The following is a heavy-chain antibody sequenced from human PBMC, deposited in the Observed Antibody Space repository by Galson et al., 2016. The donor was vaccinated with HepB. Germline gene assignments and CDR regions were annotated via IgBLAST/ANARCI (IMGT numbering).Heavy chain of an antibody. J-gene: IGHJ6*02. CDR2: IRTKAFGGTT. D-gene: IGHD7-27*01. Sequence: SLRLSCAASGFTFGDFAVTWFRQAPGKGLEWVGFIRTKAFGGTTQYAASVKGRFTISRDDSKSIDYLQMNSLKTEDTAVYYWTRGYLGMSSTYCMDVWGQGTPVTVSS. CDR3: TRGYLGMSSTYCMDV. V-gene: IGHV3-49*03. CDR1: GFTFGDFA.